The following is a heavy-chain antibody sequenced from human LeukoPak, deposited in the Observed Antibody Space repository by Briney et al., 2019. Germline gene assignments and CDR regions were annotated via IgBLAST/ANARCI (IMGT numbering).Heavy chain of an antibody. Sequence: VSLRLSCAGSGFTYGDYSANWVRQAAGKGLEWVSSISSSSSYIYYPASVKGRPTISRDNAKNSLYLQMNSLRAEDTAVYYCARQAYNAFDIWGQGTMVTVSS. J-gene: IGHJ3*02. V-gene: IGHV3-21*01. CDR2: ISSSSSYI. D-gene: IGHD2-21*01. CDR3: ARQAYNAFDI. CDR1: GFTYGDYS.